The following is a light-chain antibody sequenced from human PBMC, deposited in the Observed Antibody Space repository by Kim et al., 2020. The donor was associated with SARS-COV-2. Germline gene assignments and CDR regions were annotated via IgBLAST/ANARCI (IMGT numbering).Light chain of an antibody. CDR3: QHYYSVPYT. CDR1: QSVLSSSNNKNY. V-gene: IGKV4-1*01. Sequence: DIVMTQSPDSLAVSLGERATINCKSSQSVLSSSNNKNYLTWYQQKPGQPPKLLIYWASTRESGVPDRFSGSGSGTDFTLTISSLQAEDVAIYYCQHYYSVPYTFGQGTKLEI. CDR2: WAS. J-gene: IGKJ2*01.